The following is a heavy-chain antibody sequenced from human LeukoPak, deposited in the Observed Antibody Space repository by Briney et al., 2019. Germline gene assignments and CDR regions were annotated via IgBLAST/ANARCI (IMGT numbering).Heavy chain of an antibody. CDR1: GFTFSSYG. CDR3: AKGGSSSSYYFDY. Sequence: PGRSLRLSCAASGFTFSSYGMRWVRQAPGKGLEWVAVISYDGSNKYYADSVKGRFTISRDNSKNTLYLQMNSPRAEDTAVYYCAKGGSSSSYYFDYWGQRTLVTVSS. CDR2: ISYDGSNK. V-gene: IGHV3-30*18. J-gene: IGHJ4*02. D-gene: IGHD6-6*01.